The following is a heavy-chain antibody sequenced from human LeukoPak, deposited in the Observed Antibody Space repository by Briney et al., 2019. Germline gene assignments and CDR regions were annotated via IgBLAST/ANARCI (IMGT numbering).Heavy chain of an antibody. CDR2: IYHSGST. D-gene: IGHD6-19*01. Sequence: SETLSLTCTVSGGSISSGGYYWSWIRQPPGKGLEWIGYIYHSGSTYCNPSLKSRVTISVDKSKNQFSLKLSSVTAADTTVYYCARSSGWYSDYWGQGALVTVSS. CDR1: GGSISSGGYY. CDR3: ARSSGWYSDY. V-gene: IGHV4-30-2*02. J-gene: IGHJ4*02.